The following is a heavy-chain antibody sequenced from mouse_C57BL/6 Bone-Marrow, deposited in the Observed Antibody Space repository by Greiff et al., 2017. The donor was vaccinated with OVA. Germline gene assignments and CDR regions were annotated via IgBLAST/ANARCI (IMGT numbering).Heavy chain of an antibody. V-gene: IGHV1-4*01. Sequence: QVHVKQSGAELARPGASVKMSCKASGYTFTSYTMHWVKQRPGQGLEWIGYINPSSGYTKYNQKFKDKATLTADKSSSTAYMQLSSLTSEDSAVYYCANSPTTVVRFDYWGQGTTLTVSS. CDR1: GYTFTSYT. CDR3: ANSPTTVVRFDY. J-gene: IGHJ2*01. CDR2: INPSSGYT. D-gene: IGHD1-1*01.